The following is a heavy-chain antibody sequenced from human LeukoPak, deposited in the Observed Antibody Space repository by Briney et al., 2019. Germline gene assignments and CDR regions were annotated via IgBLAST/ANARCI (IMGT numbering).Heavy chain of an antibody. CDR2: ISPANSEN. Sequence: AESLKISCKGSGYRFTSYWNVWVRQKPGKSLELMGIISPANSENLYSPSFQGQVTMSADSSTAYLQWSSLKASDTAIYYCARRGGNWLDPWGQGTLVTVSS. D-gene: IGHD3-16*01. CDR3: ARRGGNWLDP. V-gene: IGHV5-51*01. CDR1: GYRFTSYW. J-gene: IGHJ5*02.